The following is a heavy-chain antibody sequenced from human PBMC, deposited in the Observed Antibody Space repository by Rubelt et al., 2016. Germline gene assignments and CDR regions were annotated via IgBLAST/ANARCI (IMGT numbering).Heavy chain of an antibody. V-gene: IGHV1-46*02. CDR3: ARTSGNYAIDY. CDR2: IHPRGDTA. Sequence: QVVQSGAEVKKPGASVKISCEASGYSFNTYHFHWVRQAPGQGLEWMGMIHPRGDTATYAQRFQGRVTMTRDMSTSTVYMELGSLRSEDTAVYYCARTSGNYAIDYWGQGTLVTVSS. D-gene: IGHD1-26*01. J-gene: IGHJ4*02. CDR1: GYSFNTYH.